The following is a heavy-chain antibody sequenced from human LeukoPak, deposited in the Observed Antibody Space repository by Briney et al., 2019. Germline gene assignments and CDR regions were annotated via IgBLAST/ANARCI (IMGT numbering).Heavy chain of an antibody. Sequence: SETLSLTCTVSGGSFSSGSYYWSWIRQPPGKGLELIVYIYYSGSTSYNPSLKSRVTISVDTSKNQFSLKLSSVTAADTAVYYCARTSGSYPYYFDYWGQGTLVTVSS. V-gene: IGHV4-61*01. D-gene: IGHD1-26*01. J-gene: IGHJ4*02. CDR1: GGSFSSGSYY. CDR3: ARTSGSYPYYFDY. CDR2: IYYSGST.